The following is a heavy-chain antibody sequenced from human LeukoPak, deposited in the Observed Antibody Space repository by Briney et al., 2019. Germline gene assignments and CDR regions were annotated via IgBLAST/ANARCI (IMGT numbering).Heavy chain of an antibody. D-gene: IGHD4-17*01. CDR3: TTLTTVTTERRVD. J-gene: IGHJ4*02. V-gene: IGHV3-15*01. Sequence: NPGGSLRLSCAASGFTFSNAWMSWVRQAPGKGMEWVGRIKSKTDGGTTDYAAPVKGRFTISRDDSKNTLYLQMNSLKTEDTAVYYCTTLTTVTTERRVDWGQGTLVTVSS. CDR1: GFTFSNAW. CDR2: IKSKTDGGTT.